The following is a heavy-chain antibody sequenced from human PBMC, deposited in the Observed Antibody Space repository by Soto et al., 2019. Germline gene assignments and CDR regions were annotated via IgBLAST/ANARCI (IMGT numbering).Heavy chain of an antibody. V-gene: IGHV1-69*13. CDR2: IIPVFGTP. D-gene: IGHD3-22*01. J-gene: IGHJ4*02. CDR3: ARNGYDSSAYFPNAN. CDR1: GGIFSNFV. Sequence: EASVKVSCKASGGIFSNFVITWVRQAPGHGLEWMGQIIPVFGTPNYAQMFQGRVTITADESTSTAYMELSSLRSDDTAVYYCARNGYDSSAYFPNANWGQGTLVTVSS.